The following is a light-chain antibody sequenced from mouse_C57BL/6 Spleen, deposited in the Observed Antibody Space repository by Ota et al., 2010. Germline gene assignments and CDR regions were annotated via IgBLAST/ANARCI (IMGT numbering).Light chain of an antibody. CDR1: QSLLNSGNQKNY. V-gene: IGKV8-28*01. J-gene: IGKJ4*01. Sequence: DIVMTQSPSSLSVSAGEKVTMSCKSSQSLLNSGNQKNYLAWYQQKPGQPPKLLIYGASTRESGVPDRFTGSGSGTDFTLTISSVQAEDLAVYYCQNDRSXPFTFGFGDKVGNKT. CDR3: QNDRSXPFT. CDR2: GAS.